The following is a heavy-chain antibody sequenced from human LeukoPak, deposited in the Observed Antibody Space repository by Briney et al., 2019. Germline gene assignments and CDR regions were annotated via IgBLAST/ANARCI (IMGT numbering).Heavy chain of an antibody. CDR3: ARVMITFGGVIAASDAFDI. CDR2: IYHTGSA. CDR1: GYSFTSGHY. V-gene: IGHV4-38-2*02. D-gene: IGHD3-16*02. J-gene: IGHJ3*02. Sequence: SETLSLTCSVSGYSFTSGHYWGWIRQPPGKGLEWIANIYHTGSAHYNPSLKSRVTISVDTSKNQFSLKLSSVTAADTAVYYCARVMITFGGVIAASDAFDIWGQGTMVTVSS.